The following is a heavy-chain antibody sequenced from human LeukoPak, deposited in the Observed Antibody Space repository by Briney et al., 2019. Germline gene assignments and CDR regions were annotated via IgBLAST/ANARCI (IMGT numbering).Heavy chain of an antibody. Sequence: SETLSLTCAVYGGSFSGYYWSWIRQPPGKGLEWIGEINHSGSTNYNPSLKSRVTISVDTSKNQFSLKLSSVTAADTAVYYCARGRIAARYYDYWGQGTLVTVSS. V-gene: IGHV4-34*01. CDR1: GGSFSGYY. D-gene: IGHD6-6*01. CDR2: INHSGST. J-gene: IGHJ4*02. CDR3: ARGRIAARYYDY.